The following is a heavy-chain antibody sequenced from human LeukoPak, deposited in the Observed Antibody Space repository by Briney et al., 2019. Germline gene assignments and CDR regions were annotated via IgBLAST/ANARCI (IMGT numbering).Heavy chain of an antibody. V-gene: IGHV1-18*01. CDR2: ISAYNGNT. D-gene: IGHD2-15*01. CDR3: ARECCSGGSCYSAY. CDR1: GYTFTIYG. Sequence: ASVTVSFTSSGYTFTIYGISWVRQAPGQGLEWMGWISAYNGNTNYSQKLQGRVTMTTDTSTSTAYMELRSLRSDDTAVYYCARECCSGGSCYSAYWGQGTLVTVSS. J-gene: IGHJ4*02.